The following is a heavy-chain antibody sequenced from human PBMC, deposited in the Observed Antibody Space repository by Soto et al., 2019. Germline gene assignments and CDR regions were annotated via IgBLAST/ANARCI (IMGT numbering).Heavy chain of an antibody. D-gene: IGHD1-7*01. CDR3: ARESGDNWDYEAY. J-gene: IGHJ4*02. V-gene: IGHV4-4*07. CDR2: IYTSENT. CDR1: GGSISSYH. Sequence: SETLSLTCTVSGGSISSYHWSWIRQSAGKGLEWIGRIYTSENTHYNPSLKSRVTVSIDTSKNQFFLTVNSVTAADSAVYYCARESGDNWDYEAYWGQGTPVTSPQ.